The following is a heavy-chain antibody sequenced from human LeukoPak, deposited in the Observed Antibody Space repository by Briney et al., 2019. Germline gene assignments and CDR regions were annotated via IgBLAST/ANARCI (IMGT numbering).Heavy chain of an antibody. CDR1: GGTFSSYA. J-gene: IGHJ4*02. CDR2: IIPILGIA. D-gene: IGHD6-13*01. CDR3: ARVAAAGFSGDY. V-gene: IGHV1-69*04. Sequence: SVKVSCKASGGTFSSYAISWVRQAPGQGLEWMGRIIPILGIANYAQKFQGRVTITADKSTSTAYMELSSLRSEDTAVYYYARVAAAGFSGDYWGQGTLVTVSS.